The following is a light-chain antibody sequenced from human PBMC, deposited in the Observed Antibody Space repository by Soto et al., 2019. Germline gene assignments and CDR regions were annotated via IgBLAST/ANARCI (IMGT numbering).Light chain of an antibody. CDR3: QQYASSLT. Sequence: EILLTQSPDSLSLSPGDRATLSCRASQSFSSTFFAWYQQKPGQAPRLLIYGASSRATGIPDRFSGSGAGTDFTLTSSRLEPEDSAVYYCQQYASSLTFGQGTKVEIK. CDR2: GAS. J-gene: IGKJ1*01. CDR1: QSFSSTF. V-gene: IGKV3-20*01.